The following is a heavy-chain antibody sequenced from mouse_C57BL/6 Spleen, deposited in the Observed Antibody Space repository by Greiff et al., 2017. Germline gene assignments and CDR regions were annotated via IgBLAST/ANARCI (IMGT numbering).Heavy chain of an antibody. CDR2: IYPGDGDT. CDR1: GYAFSSSW. Sequence: QVQLKESGPELVKPGASVKISCKASGYAFSSSWMNWVKQRPGKGLEWIGRIYPGDGDTNYNGKFKGKATLTADKSSSTAYMQLSSLTSEDSAVYFCARGIPGEAMDYWGQGTSVTVSS. V-gene: IGHV1-82*01. D-gene: IGHD5-1-1*01. J-gene: IGHJ4*01. CDR3: ARGIPGEAMDY.